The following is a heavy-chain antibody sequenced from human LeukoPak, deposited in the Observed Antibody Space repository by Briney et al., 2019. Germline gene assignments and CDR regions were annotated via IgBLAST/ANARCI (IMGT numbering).Heavy chain of an antibody. CDR1: GFTFSSYP. CDR2: ISDSGGIT. D-gene: IGHD5-24*01. CDR3: ARAKDGTNILDY. Sequence: GGSLRLSCAASGFTFSSYPMTWVRQAPGKGPEWVSFISDSGGITYYADSVKGRFTISRDNSKNTLYLQMDSLRAEDTAVYYCARAKDGTNILDYWGQGTLVTVSS. V-gene: IGHV3-23*01. J-gene: IGHJ4*02.